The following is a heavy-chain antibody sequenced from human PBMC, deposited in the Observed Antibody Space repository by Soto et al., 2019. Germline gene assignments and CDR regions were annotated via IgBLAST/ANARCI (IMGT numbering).Heavy chain of an antibody. CDR1: GFTFSSYG. CDR3: VRDSGWLFDS. CDR2: IWYDGSNK. V-gene: IGHV3-33*01. Sequence: QVQLVESGGGVVQPGRSLRLSCAASGFTFSSYGMHWVRQAPGKGLEWVAVIWYDGSNKYYADSVKGRFTISRDDSNKTVSLPMNSLRAEDTAVYFCVRDSGWLFDSWGQGTLVTVSS. J-gene: IGHJ4*02. D-gene: IGHD6-19*01.